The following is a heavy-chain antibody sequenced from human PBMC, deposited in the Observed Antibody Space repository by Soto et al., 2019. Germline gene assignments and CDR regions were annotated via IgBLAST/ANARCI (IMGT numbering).Heavy chain of an antibody. CDR3: AGVPIWCGRSSGYTEGFDS. J-gene: IGHJ4*02. Sequence: EVQLLDSGGGWVQPGGSLRLSCVASGFVFSDYAMSWVRQAPGKGLEWVSAISAGGSDTYYADSVKGRFTVSRVNSKNTMYLQMNPLRAEDTAIYYCAGVPIWCGRSSGYTEGFDSWGQGTLVTVSS. CDR2: ISAGGSDT. CDR1: GFVFSDYA. V-gene: IGHV3-23*01. D-gene: IGHD3-3*01.